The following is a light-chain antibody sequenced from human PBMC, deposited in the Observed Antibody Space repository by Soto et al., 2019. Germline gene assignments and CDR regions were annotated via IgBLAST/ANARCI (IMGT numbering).Light chain of an antibody. CDR1: QSVSSN. CDR2: GAS. Sequence: EIVMTQSPATLSVSPGERANLSCRASQSVSSNLAWYQQKPGQAPRLLIYGASTRATGIPARFSGSGSWTEFTLTISSLQSEDFAVYYCQQYNNWPSITFGQGTRLEIK. V-gene: IGKV3-15*01. CDR3: QQYNNWPSIT. J-gene: IGKJ5*01.